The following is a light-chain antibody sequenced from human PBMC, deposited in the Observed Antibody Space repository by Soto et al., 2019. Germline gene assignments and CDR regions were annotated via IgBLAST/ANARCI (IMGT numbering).Light chain of an antibody. CDR1: QSVSSSY. V-gene: IGKV3-20*01. J-gene: IGKJ3*01. CDR3: QQYGSSHPFT. CDR2: GAS. Sequence: IVLTQSPGTLSLSPGERATLSCRASQSVSSSYLAWYQQKPGQAPRLLIYGASTRATGIPDRFSGSGSGTDFTLTISRLEPADFAVSYCQQYGSSHPFTFGPGTKVDIK.